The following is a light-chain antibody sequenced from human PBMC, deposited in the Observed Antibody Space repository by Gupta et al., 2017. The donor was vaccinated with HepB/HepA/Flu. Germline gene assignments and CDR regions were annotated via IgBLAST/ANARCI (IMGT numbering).Light chain of an antibody. Sequence: DIQMTQSPSSLSASVGDRVTITCRASQSISSYLNWYQQKPGKAPKLLIYAASSLQSGVPSRFSGSGDGKDFTLTSSRRQHEDCANYYGQQSYSTPTFGGGTKVEIK. J-gene: IGKJ4*01. CDR2: AAS. CDR3: QQSYSTPT. CDR1: QSISSY. V-gene: IGKV1-39*01.